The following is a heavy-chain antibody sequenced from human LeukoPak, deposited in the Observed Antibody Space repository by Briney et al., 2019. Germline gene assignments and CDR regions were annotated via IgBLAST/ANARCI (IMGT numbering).Heavy chain of an antibody. D-gene: IGHD2-21*02. V-gene: IGHV3-23*01. CDR3: AKDLRYCGGDCYSYLDY. Sequence: PGGSLRLSCAASGFTFSSYAMSWVRQAPGRGLEWVSAISGSGGSTYYADSVKGRFTISRDNSKNTLYLQMNSLRAEGTAVYYCAKDLRYCGGDCYSYLDYWGQGTLVTVSS. CDR2: ISGSGGST. CDR1: GFTFSSYA. J-gene: IGHJ4*02.